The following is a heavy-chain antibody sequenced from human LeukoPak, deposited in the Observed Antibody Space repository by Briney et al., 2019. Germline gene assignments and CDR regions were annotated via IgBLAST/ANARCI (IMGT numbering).Heavy chain of an antibody. CDR1: GFTVSSNY. V-gene: IGHV3-53*01. J-gene: IGHJ5*02. D-gene: IGHD4-23*01. CDR3: ARGNSRRPFYSHP. Sequence: GGSLRLSCAASGFTVSSNYMSWVRQAPGKGLEWVSVIYSGGSTYYADSVKGRSTISRDNSKNTLYLQMNSLRAEDTAVYYCARGNSRRPFYSHPWGQGTLVTVSS. CDR2: IYSGGST.